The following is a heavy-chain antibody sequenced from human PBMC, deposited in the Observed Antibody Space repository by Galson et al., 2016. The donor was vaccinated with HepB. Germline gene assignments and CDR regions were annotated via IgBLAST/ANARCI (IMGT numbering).Heavy chain of an antibody. J-gene: IGHJ5*02. CDR1: GFSFSHAW. CDR3: TVAASYDFWSGYYMLDP. Sequence: SLRLSCAASGFSFSHAWMHWVRQAPGKGLEWVGRIKSKTDGGTTDYAAPVKGRFAISRANSKDTLYLQMKRLKTEDTGVYYCTVAASYDFWSGYYMLDPWGQGTLVTVSS. V-gene: IGHV3-15*07. D-gene: IGHD3-3*01. CDR2: IKSKTDGGTT.